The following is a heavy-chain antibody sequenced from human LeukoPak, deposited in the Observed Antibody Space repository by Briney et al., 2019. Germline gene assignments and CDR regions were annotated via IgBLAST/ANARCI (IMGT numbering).Heavy chain of an antibody. D-gene: IGHD1-26*01. V-gene: IGHV4-39*01. Sequence: PSETLSLTCTVSGDSIGNSDFYWVWVRQSPGKGLEWNGTVFYNGATQYSPSLRSRVTISIDTSTNQFSLKLTSVTAADTAVYYCARHISSGSGTYAHFDYWGQGTLVTVSS. CDR3: ARHISSGSGTYAHFDY. CDR1: GDSIGNSDFY. CDR2: VFYNGAT. J-gene: IGHJ4*02.